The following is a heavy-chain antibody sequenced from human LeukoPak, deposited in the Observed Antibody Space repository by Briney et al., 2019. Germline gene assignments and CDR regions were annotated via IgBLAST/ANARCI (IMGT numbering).Heavy chain of an antibody. CDR2: IYYSGST. Sequence: SETLSLTCTVSGGSISSYYWSWIRQPPGKGLEWIGYIYYSGSTNYNPSLKSRVTISVDTSKNQFSLKLSSVNAADTAVYYCARLGQGGYSYGFDYWGQGTLVTVSS. D-gene: IGHD5-18*01. CDR1: GGSISSYY. V-gene: IGHV4-59*01. J-gene: IGHJ4*02. CDR3: ARLGQGGYSYGFDY.